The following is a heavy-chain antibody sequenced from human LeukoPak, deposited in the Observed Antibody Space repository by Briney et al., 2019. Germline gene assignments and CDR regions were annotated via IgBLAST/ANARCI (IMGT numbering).Heavy chain of an antibody. CDR2: IKQDGSDK. CDR3: ARDSALRYYFDS. J-gene: IGHJ4*02. V-gene: IGHV3-7*01. Sequence: GGSLRLSCAASGFTFSSYWMSWVRQAPGKGLEWVANIKQDGSDKYYVDSVKGRFTISRDNAKNPVYLQMSSLRAEDTAVYFCARDSALRYYFDSWGQGTLVTVSS. CDR1: GFTFSSYW. D-gene: IGHD2-15*01.